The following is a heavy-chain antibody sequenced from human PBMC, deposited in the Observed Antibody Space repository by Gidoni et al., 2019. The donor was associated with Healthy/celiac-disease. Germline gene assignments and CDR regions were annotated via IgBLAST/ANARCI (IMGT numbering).Heavy chain of an antibody. Sequence: ELQLVQSGAAVKTPGESLRIAGKGSGYSFNSSWIRRVRQMHGKGLGWMWRIDPSDSYTNYSPSFQGHVTISADKSISTAYLQWSSLKASDTAMYYCARHVRGDIAVATRYYYYGMDVWGQGTTVTVSS. CDR3: ARHVRGDIAVATRYYYYGMDV. D-gene: IGHD6-19*01. V-gene: IGHV5-10-1*03. CDR2: IDPSDSYT. CDR1: GYSFNSSW. J-gene: IGHJ6*02.